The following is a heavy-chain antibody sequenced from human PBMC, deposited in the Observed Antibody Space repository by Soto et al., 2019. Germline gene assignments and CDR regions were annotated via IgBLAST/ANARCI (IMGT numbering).Heavy chain of an antibody. V-gene: IGHV4-38-2*02. D-gene: IGHD3-10*01. Sequence: PSETLSLTCAVSGYSISLGYYWGWIRQPPGKGLEWIGSIYHSGNTYYNPSLKSRVSISLDTSKNHFSLELTSVTAADTAVYYCARDFGSYWFDYWGQGTLVTVSS. CDR1: GYSISLGYY. J-gene: IGHJ4*02. CDR2: IYHSGNT. CDR3: ARDFGSYWFDY.